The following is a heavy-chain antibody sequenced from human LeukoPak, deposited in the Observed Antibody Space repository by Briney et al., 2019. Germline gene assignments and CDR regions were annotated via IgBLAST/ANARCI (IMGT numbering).Heavy chain of an antibody. Sequence: GGSLRLSCAASGFTFSSYWMHWVRQAPGKGLVWVSRIKSDGSTNYADSVKGRFTISRDNAKNAVYLQMNSLRVEDTAVYYCARASALATPPFAYWGQGTLVTVSS. D-gene: IGHD5-12*01. CDR1: GFTFSSYW. V-gene: IGHV3-74*01. J-gene: IGHJ4*02. CDR3: ARASALATPPFAY. CDR2: IKSDGST.